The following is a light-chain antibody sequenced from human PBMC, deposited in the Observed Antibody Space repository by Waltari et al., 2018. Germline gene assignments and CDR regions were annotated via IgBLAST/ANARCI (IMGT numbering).Light chain of an antibody. CDR2: DFS. Sequence: QSDLTQPRFVSGSTGQSVTLPCTGTRSDAGGCNSVSWYHQHPGKSPKLMIYDFSKRPSGVPDRFSGSKSGNTASLTISGLQAEDEAYYSCCSYAGSYTYVFGTGTKVTVL. CDR3: CSYAGSYTYV. CDR1: RSDAGGCNS. V-gene: IGLV2-11*01. J-gene: IGLJ1*01.